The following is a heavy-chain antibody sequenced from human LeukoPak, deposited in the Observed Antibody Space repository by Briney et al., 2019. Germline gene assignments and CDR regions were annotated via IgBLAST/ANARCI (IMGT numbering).Heavy chain of an antibody. CDR2: INPNSGGT. CDR1: GYTFTNYY. J-gene: IGHJ3*02. CDR3: ARASPFWSGYRDAFDI. V-gene: IGHV1-2*02. Sequence: GASVKVSCKASGYTFTNYYMHWVRQAPGQGLEWMGWINPNSGGTNYAQKFQGRVTMTRDTSISTAYMELSRLRSDDTAVYYCARASPFWSGYRDAFDIWGQGTMVTVSS. D-gene: IGHD3-3*01.